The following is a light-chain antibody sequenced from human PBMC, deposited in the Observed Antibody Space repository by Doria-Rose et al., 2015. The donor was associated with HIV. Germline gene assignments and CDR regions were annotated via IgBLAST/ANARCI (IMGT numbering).Light chain of an antibody. Sequence: EIVLTQSPGTLSLSPGERATLSCRASQSFSSTYLAWYQQKPGQAPSLLIYDGSTRATGIPDRLSASGSGTDFTLTINRLEPEDFAVYYCQQYGSLSAITFGQGTRLEIK. CDR2: DGS. V-gene: IGKV3-20*01. CDR3: QQYGSLSAIT. CDR1: QSFSSTY. J-gene: IGKJ5*01.